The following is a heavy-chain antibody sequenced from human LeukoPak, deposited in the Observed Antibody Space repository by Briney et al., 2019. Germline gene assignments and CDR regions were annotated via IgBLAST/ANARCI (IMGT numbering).Heavy chain of an antibody. V-gene: IGHV1-69*05. CDR2: IVPLFDIA. J-gene: IGHJ4*02. CDR1: GGTFRNYV. D-gene: IGHD6-13*01. Sequence: ASVKVSCKASGGTFRNYVITWVRQAPGQGLEWMGGIVPLFDIANYAQKFQGRVTLTTDESTSTAYMELSSLTSQDTAVYYCARDTGHGSNWRDWGQGTLVTVAS. CDR3: ARDTGHGSNWRD.